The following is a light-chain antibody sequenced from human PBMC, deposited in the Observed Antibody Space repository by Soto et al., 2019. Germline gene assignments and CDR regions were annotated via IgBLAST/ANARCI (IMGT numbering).Light chain of an antibody. Sequence: EIVLTQSPGTLSLSPGERATLSCRASQSVSSRYLAWYHQKPGQAPRLLIYGASSRATGIPDSFSGSGSGTDFTLTISSLEPEDFAVYYCQQYGSAPRLTFGGGTKVEIK. V-gene: IGKV3-20*01. J-gene: IGKJ4*01. CDR1: QSVSSRY. CDR3: QQYGSAPRLT. CDR2: GAS.